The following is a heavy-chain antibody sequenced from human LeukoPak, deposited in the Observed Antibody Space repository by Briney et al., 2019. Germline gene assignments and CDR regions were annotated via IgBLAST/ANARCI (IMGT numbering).Heavy chain of an antibody. Sequence: PGRSLRLSCAASGFTFSSYGMHWVRQAPGKGLEWVAVIWYDGSNKYYADSVKGRFTISRDNSKNTLYLQMNSLRAEDTAVYYCARGRVPAAALPYYGMDVWGQGTTVTVSS. D-gene: IGHD2-2*01. V-gene: IGHV3-33*01. CDR2: IWYDGSNK. J-gene: IGHJ6*02. CDR3: ARGRVPAAALPYYGMDV. CDR1: GFTFSSYG.